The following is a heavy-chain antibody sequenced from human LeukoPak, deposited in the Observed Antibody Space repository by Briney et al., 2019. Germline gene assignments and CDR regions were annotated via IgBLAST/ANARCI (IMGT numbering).Heavy chain of an antibody. CDR2: ISYDGSNK. CDR3: AKESSDY. J-gene: IGHJ4*02. V-gene: IGHV3-30*18. D-gene: IGHD3-10*01. Sequence: GGSLRLSCAASGFTFSSYGMHWVRQAPGKGLEWVAVISYDGSNKYYADSVKGRFTISRDNSKNTLYLQMNSLRAEDTAVYYCAKESSDYWGQGTLVTVSS. CDR1: GFTFSSYG.